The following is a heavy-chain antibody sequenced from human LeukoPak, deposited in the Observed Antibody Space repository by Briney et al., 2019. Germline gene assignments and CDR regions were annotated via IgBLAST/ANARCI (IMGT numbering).Heavy chain of an antibody. V-gene: IGHV3-23*01. CDR1: GFTFSNSA. Sequence: GSLILSYAASGFTFSNSAMTWVRQAPGKELEWVSLISFSGESTFYAESVKGRFTIARDNSKDSLYLQMNSLRAEDTAIYYCAKDIQLSTWGLGTMVTVSS. D-gene: IGHD5-24*01. J-gene: IGHJ3*01. CDR2: ISFSGEST. CDR3: AKDIQLST.